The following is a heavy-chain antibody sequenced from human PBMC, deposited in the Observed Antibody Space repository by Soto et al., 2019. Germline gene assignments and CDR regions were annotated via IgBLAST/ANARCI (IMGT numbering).Heavy chain of an antibody. J-gene: IGHJ4*03. D-gene: IGHD3-22*01. CDR1: GGTFSSYT. CDR3: ARDVGDYDCCGFAIPRYFDY. CDR2: IIPILGIA. V-gene: IGHV1-69*08. Sequence: QVQLVQSGAEVKKPGSSVKVSCKASGGTFSSYTISWVRQAPGQGLEWMGRIIPILGIANYAQKFQGRVTITADDSASTAYIALSSLRTEDTAVYYCARDVGDYDCCGFAIPRYFDYWGQGTLVTVSS.